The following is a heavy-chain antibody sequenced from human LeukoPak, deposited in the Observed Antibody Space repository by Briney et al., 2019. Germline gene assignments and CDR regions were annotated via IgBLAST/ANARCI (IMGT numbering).Heavy chain of an antibody. J-gene: IGHJ6*03. Sequence: ASVKVSCKASGYTFTSYAMHWVRQAPGQRLEWMGWINAGNGNTKYSQEFQGRVTITRDTSASTAYMELSSLRSEDMAVYYCAREDTFYLADGHYYYYMDVWGKGTTVTVSS. CDR3: AREDTFYLADGHYYYYMDV. CDR1: GYTFTSYA. V-gene: IGHV1-3*03. CDR2: INAGNGNT. D-gene: IGHD3-16*01.